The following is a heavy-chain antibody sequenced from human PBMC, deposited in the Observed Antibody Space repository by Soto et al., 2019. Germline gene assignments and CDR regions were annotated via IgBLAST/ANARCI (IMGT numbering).Heavy chain of an antibody. D-gene: IGHD3-16*01. Sequence: EVQLVESGGGLFLPWGSLRLSCAASGFTFSRYWMHWVRQAPGKGLVWVSRISSYGCETHYADSVKGRFTISRDNAKNTLYLQMKTLRADHTAVYYCASNYAYAEGYYWYGIDVWGQGTTVTVSS. CDR3: ASNYAYAEGYYWYGIDV. CDR2: ISSYGCET. V-gene: IGHV3-74*01. J-gene: IGHJ6*02. CDR1: GFTFSRYW.